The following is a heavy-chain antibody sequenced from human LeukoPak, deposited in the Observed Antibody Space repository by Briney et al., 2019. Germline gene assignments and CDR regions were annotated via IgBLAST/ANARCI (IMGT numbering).Heavy chain of an antibody. CDR3: ARDAQWLVPEGYYYYMDV. CDR2: ISGRSNHI. Sequence: GGSLRLSCAGSGFTFSRYNLNWFRQAPGKGLERVSSISGRSNHIFYAGSVKGRFTISRDNAKNSLYLQMNSMGAEDTAVYYCARDAQWLVPEGYYYYMDVWGKGTTVTVSS. J-gene: IGHJ6*03. D-gene: IGHD6-19*01. CDR1: GFTFSRYN. V-gene: IGHV3-21*01.